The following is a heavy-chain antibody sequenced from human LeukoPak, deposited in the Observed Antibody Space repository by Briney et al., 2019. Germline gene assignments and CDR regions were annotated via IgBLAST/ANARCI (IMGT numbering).Heavy chain of an antibody. D-gene: IGHD3-22*01. CDR2: INPSGGST. J-gene: IGHJ4*02. CDR3: ARDRGPSYYYDSSGYGEGLWGY. V-gene: IGHV1-46*01. Sequence: GASVKVFCKASGYTFTSYYMHWVRQAPGQGLEWMGIINPSGGSTSYAQKFQGRVTMTRDTSTSTVYMELSSLRSEDTAVYYCARDRGPSYYYDSSGYGEGLWGYWGQGTLVTVSS. CDR1: GYTFTSYY.